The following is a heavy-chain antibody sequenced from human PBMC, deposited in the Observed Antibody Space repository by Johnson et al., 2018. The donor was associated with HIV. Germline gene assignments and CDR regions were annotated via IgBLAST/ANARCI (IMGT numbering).Heavy chain of an antibody. J-gene: IGHJ3*02. CDR1: GFTVSSNY. Sequence: VQLVESGGGLVQPGGSLRLSCAASGFTVSSNYMSWVRQAPGKGLEWVSYISSSGSTIYYADSVKGRFTISRDNSKKTLYLQMNSLRAEDTAVYYCATIDAFDIWGQGTMVTVSS. CDR3: ATIDAFDI. V-gene: IGHV3-48*01. CDR2: ISSSGSTI.